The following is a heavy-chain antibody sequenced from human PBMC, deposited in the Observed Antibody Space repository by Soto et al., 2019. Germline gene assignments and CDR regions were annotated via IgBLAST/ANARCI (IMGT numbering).Heavy chain of an antibody. CDR2: IYYSGST. J-gene: IGHJ4*02. CDR1: GGSISSNY. D-gene: IGHD3-22*01. CDR3: ARGFYDSSGYSAPFDY. Sequence: SETLSLTCTVSGGSISSNYWSWIRQPPGKGLEWIGYIYYSGSTNYNPSLKSRVTISVDTSKNQFSLKLNSVTAADTAVYYCARGFYDSSGYSAPFDYWGPGTLVTVPQ. V-gene: IGHV4-59*01.